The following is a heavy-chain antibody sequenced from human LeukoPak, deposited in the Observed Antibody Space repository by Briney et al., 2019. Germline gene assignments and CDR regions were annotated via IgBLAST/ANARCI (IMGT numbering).Heavy chain of an antibody. CDR3: ASLTQWEFRGVDI. CDR2: IRYDGSNK. Sequence: GGSLRLSCAASGFTFSSYGMHWVRQAPGKGLEWVPFIRYDGSNKYYADSVKGRFTISRDNSKNTLYLQVNSLRAEDTTVYYCASLTQWEFRGVDIWGQGTMVTVSS. V-gene: IGHV3-30*02. J-gene: IGHJ3*02. CDR1: GFTFSSYG. D-gene: IGHD1-26*01.